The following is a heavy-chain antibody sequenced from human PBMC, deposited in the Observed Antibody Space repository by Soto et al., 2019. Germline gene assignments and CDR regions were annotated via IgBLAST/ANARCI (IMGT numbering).Heavy chain of an antibody. Sequence: GGSLRLSCVGSGLTLSKYGMHWVRQAPGKGLEWVAVISYDGSNQYYGDSVRGRFTISRDNSRNTLYLHLNTLRPEDTAVYFCARGAENQLLHRDYFYGMDVWGQGTTVTVYS. D-gene: IGHD2-2*02. CDR3: ARGAENQLLHRDYFYGMDV. CDR2: ISYDGSNQ. CDR1: GLTLSKYG. V-gene: IGHV3-30-3*01. J-gene: IGHJ6*02.